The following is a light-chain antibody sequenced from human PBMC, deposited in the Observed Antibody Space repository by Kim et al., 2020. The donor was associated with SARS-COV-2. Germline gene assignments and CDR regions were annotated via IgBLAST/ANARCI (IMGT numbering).Light chain of an antibody. CDR2: GKN. CDR3: NSRESSANHWM. Sequence: AVGLKVMITCHGDSLRSYYARWYQQKPGQAPVLVFYGKNNRTPGIPDRFSGSYSGNTASLTITAAQAEDEAAYYCNSRESSANHWMFGGGTQLTVL. V-gene: IGLV3-19*01. J-gene: IGLJ3*02. CDR1: SLRSYY.